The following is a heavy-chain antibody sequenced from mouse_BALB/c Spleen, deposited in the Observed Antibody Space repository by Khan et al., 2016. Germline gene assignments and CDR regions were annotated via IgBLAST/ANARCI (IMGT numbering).Heavy chain of an antibody. CDR1: GYSFTRNY. CDR3: GRFNWDWFAY. J-gene: IGHJ3*01. Sequence: VQLQQSGPELMKPGASVKISCKASGYSFTRNYMHWMKQSHGKSLEWIGYIDPFNGGTSYNQKFKGKATLTVDKSSSTAYMHLSSLTSEDSAVYYCGRFNWDWFAYWGQGTLVTVSA. CDR2: IDPFNGGT. V-gene: IGHV1S135*01. D-gene: IGHD4-1*01.